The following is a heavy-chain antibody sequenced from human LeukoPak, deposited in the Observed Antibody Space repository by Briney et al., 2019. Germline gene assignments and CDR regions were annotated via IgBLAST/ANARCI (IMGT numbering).Heavy chain of an antibody. CDR2: ISGSGGST. J-gene: IGHJ6*03. CDR1: GFTFSSYG. D-gene: IGHD3-22*01. CDR3: AKVGGGYSHPSYYYYMDV. Sequence: GGSLRLSCAASGFTFSSYGMSWVRQAPGKGLEWVSAISGSGGSTYYADSVKGRFTISRDNSKNTLYLQMNSLRAEDTAVYYCAKVGGGYSHPSYYYYMDVWGKGTTVTISS. V-gene: IGHV3-23*01.